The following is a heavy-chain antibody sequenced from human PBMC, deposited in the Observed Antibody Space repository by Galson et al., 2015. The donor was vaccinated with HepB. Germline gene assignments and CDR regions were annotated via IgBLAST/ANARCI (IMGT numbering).Heavy chain of an antibody. Sequence: SLRLSCAPSGFTFSNYGMHWVRQAPGKGLEWVAVISYDGSNKYYADYVKGRFTISRDNSKNTLYLQMNSLRAEDTALYYCAKDPYLYSALAGTMAGFDYWGQGTLVTVSS. D-gene: IGHD6-19*01. V-gene: IGHV3-30*18. CDR1: GFTFSNYG. CDR2: ISYDGSNK. CDR3: AKDPYLYSALAGTMAGFDY. J-gene: IGHJ4*02.